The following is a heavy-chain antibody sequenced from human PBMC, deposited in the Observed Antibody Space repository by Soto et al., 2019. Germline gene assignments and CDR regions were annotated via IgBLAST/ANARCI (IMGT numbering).Heavy chain of an antibody. Sequence: GASVKVSCKASGDTFTGYYMHWVRQAPGQGLEWMGWINPNSGGTNYAQKFQGRVTMTRDTSISTAYMELSRLRSDDTAVYYCARDQNEYYYDSSGSSGYWGQGTLVTVSS. D-gene: IGHD3-22*01. V-gene: IGHV1-2*02. CDR1: GDTFTGYY. J-gene: IGHJ4*02. CDR3: ARDQNEYYYDSSGSSGY. CDR2: INPNSGGT.